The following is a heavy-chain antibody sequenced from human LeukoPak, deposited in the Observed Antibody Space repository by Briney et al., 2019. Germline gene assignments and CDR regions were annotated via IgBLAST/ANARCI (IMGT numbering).Heavy chain of an antibody. CDR1: GFTFGDYA. CDR3: TRDRTPDSSGYYGGY. V-gene: IGHV3-49*04. CDR2: IRSKAYGGTT. Sequence: PGGSLRLSCTASGFTFGDYAMSWVRQAPGKGLEWVGFIRSKAYGGTTEYAASVKGRFTISRDDSKSIAYLQMNSLKTEDTAVYYCTRDRTPDSSGYYGGYWGQGTLVTVSS. D-gene: IGHD3-22*01. J-gene: IGHJ4*02.